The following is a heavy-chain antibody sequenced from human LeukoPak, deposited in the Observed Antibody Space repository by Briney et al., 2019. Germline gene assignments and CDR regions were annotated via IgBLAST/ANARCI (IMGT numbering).Heavy chain of an antibody. J-gene: IGHJ6*03. Sequence: PSETLSLTCTVSGGSISSSSYYWGWIRQPPGKGLEWIGSIYYSGSTYYNPSLKSRVTISVDTSKNQFSLKLSSVTAADTAVYYCARLRKNHMDVWGKGTTVTVSS. D-gene: IGHD3-16*01. V-gene: IGHV4-39*01. CDR1: GGSISSSSYY. CDR3: ARLRKNHMDV. CDR2: IYYSGST.